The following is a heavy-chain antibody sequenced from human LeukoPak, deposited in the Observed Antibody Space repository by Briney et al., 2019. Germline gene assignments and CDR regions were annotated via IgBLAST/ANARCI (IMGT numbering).Heavy chain of an antibody. D-gene: IGHD1-26*01. CDR3: ARGGIGGRNYYYYMDV. J-gene: IGHJ6*03. CDR1: GGSFSGYY. CDR2: INHSGST. V-gene: IGHV4-34*01. Sequence: SETLSLTCAVYGGSFSGYYWSWIRQPPGKGLEWIGEINHSGSTNYNPSLKSRVTISVDTSKNQFSLKLSSVTAADTAVYCCARGGIGGRNYYYYMDVWGKGTTVTVSS.